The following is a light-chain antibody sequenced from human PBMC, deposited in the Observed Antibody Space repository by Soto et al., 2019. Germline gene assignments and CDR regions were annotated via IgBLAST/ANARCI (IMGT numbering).Light chain of an antibody. V-gene: IGLV2-11*01. Sequence: QSALTQPRSVSGSPGQSVTISCSGTSSDVGGYEYVSWYQQHPGKAPRLLIYHVGQRPSGVPDRFSGSKSGTTASLTISGLPADDEAEYFCSSYTAGRTLVLGGGTKVTVL. J-gene: IGLJ2*01. CDR2: HVG. CDR3: SSYTAGRTLV. CDR1: SSDVGGYEY.